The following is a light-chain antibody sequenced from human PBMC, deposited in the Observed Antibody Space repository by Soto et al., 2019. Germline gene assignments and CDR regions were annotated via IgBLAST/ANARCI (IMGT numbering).Light chain of an antibody. J-gene: IGKJ2*01. CDR1: QDISNY. Sequence: DIQMTQSPSSLSASVGDTVIIACQASQDISNYLNWYQQKPGKAPKLLIYDASNLETGVPSRFSGSGSGTDFTFTISSLQPEDIATYFCPQYYNLPYTFGQGTKLQIK. CDR3: PQYYNLPYT. V-gene: IGKV1-33*01. CDR2: DAS.